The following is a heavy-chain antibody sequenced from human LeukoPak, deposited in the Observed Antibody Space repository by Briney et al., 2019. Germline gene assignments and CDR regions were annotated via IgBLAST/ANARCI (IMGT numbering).Heavy chain of an antibody. CDR1: GFTFSSYA. V-gene: IGHV3-23*01. D-gene: IGHD2-2*01. CDR2: ISGSGGST. Sequence: GGSLRLSCAASGFTFSSYAMSWVRQAPGKGLEWVSAISGSGGSTYYADSVKGRFTISRDNSKNTLYLQMNSLRAEDTAVYYCARGYGIVVVPAAPFDYWGQGTLVTVSS. J-gene: IGHJ4*02. CDR3: ARGYGIVVVPAAPFDY.